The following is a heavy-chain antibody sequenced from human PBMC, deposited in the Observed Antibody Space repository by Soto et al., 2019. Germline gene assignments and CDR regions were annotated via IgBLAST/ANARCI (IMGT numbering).Heavy chain of an antibody. CDR2: IYWDDDK. V-gene: IGHV2-5*02. Sequence: QITLKESGPTLVKPTQTLTLTCTFSVFSLSTSGLGVAWIRQPPGKALEWLTLIYWDDDKRYSPSLKSMLTITTDTSNNQVVLTVPHVDPVDTCTYYCAYTPEGASRIRGTGRYFQHWGQGNLVIVSS. CDR1: VFSLSTSGLG. CDR3: AYTPEGASRIRGTGRYFQH. D-gene: IGHD3-10*01. J-gene: IGHJ1*01.